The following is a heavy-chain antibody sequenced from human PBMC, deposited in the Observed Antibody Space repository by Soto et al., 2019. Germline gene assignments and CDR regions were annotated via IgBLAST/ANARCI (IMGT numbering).Heavy chain of an antibody. Sequence: QVQLVESGGGVVQPGRSLRLSCAASGFTFSSYVMHWVRQAPGKWLEWVAVISYEGSSKYYADSVKSRVTISRDNSKTTLYPQINSLRAEDTAVYYYVPRDWFDPWSQGTLVTVSS. J-gene: IGHJ5*02. CDR3: VPRDWFDP. V-gene: IGHV3-30*03. CDR2: ISYEGSSK. CDR1: GFTFSSYV.